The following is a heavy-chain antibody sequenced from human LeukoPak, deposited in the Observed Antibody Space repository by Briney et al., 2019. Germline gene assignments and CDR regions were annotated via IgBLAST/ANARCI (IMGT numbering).Heavy chain of an antibody. J-gene: IGHJ3*02. D-gene: IGHD3-22*01. CDR1: GFTFSSYA. CDR3: AKDHPEDSSGYYYTMALDAFDI. Sequence: GGSLRLSCAASGFTFSSYAMSWVRQAPGKGLEWVSAISGSGGSTYYADSVKGRFTISRDNSKNTLYLQMNSLRAEDTAVYYCAKDHPEDSSGYYYTMALDAFDIRGQGTMVTVSS. CDR2: ISGSGGST. V-gene: IGHV3-23*01.